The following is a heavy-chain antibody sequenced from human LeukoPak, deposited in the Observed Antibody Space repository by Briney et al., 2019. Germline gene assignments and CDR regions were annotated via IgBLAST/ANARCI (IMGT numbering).Heavy chain of an antibody. CDR1: GGSISSGSYY. V-gene: IGHV4-61*02. J-gene: IGHJ3*02. CDR2: IYTSGST. Sequence: SQTLSLTCTVSGGSISSGSYYWSWIRQPAGKGLEWIGRIYTSGSTNYNPSLKSRVTISVDTSKNQFSLKLSSVTAADTAVYYCARDTTGGISGAFDIWGQGTMVTVSS. CDR3: ARDTTGGISGAFDI. D-gene: IGHD2-8*02.